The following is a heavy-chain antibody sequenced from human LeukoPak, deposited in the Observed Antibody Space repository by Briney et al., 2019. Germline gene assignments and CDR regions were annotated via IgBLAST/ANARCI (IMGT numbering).Heavy chain of an antibody. D-gene: IGHD3-16*01. Sequence: PGGSLRLSCAASGFTFSDYYMSWIRQAPGKGREWIGYIYYSGSTNYNPSLKSRVTISVDTSKNQFSLNLSSLTAADTAVYYCARAVRGINWFDPWGQGTLVIVSS. CDR3: ARAVRGINWFDP. CDR2: IYYSGST. CDR1: GFTFSDYY. J-gene: IGHJ5*02. V-gene: IGHV4-59*01.